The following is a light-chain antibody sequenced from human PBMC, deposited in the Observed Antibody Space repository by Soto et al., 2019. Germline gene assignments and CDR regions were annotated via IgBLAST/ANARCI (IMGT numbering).Light chain of an antibody. CDR1: QDIAIY. J-gene: IGKJ4*02. V-gene: IGKV1-5*01. CDR2: DAS. Sequence: IQLDHTPSSLAEYVRDRVTITCGASQDIAIYLAWYQQKPGKAPKLLIFDASSLENGVPSRFSGSGSGTEFTLTISSLHPDDFTTYYCQQYNSYWRTFGRGTKVDLK. CDR3: QQYNSYWRT.